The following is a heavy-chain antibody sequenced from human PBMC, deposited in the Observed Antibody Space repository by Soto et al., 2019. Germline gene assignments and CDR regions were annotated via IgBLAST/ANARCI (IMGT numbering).Heavy chain of an antibody. D-gene: IGHD2-2*01. CDR3: ARDDIVLVPAAPPRGIYYYYGMDV. Sequence: PGGSLRLSCAASGFNFNIYSMNWVRQAPGKGLEWVAVISYDGSNKYYADSVKGRFTISRDNSKNTLYLQMNSLRAEDTAVYYCARDDIVLVPAAPPRGIYYYYGMDVWGQGTTVTVSS. J-gene: IGHJ6*02. V-gene: IGHV3-30-3*01. CDR1: GFNFNIYS. CDR2: ISYDGSNK.